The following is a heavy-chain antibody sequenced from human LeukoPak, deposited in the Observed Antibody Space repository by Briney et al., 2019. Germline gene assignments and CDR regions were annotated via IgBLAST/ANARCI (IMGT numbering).Heavy chain of an antibody. CDR2: INQDGRET. Sequence: PGGSLRLSCEAPGFTFSRYWMSWVRQVPGKRLEWVANINQDGRETYYLDSVKGRFTISRDNAKNSLFLQMNSLRVEDTAVYYCARDRPYGGKGDFDYWGQGTLVTVSS. J-gene: IGHJ4*02. D-gene: IGHD4-23*01. V-gene: IGHV3-7*01. CDR3: ARDRPYGGKGDFDY. CDR1: GFTFSRYW.